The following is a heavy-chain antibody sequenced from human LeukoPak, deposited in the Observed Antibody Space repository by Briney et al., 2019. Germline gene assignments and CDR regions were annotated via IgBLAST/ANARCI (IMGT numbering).Heavy chain of an antibody. CDR3: AKGTTVTYYFDY. Sequence: PGGSLRLSCAASGFTFSSYEMNWVRQAPGKGLEWISKISRSGSDIDYADSVKGRFTFTRDNAKNSLCLQMNSLRAEDTAVYYCAKGTTVTYYFDYWGQGTLVTVSS. J-gene: IGHJ4*02. CDR2: ISRSGSDI. D-gene: IGHD4-17*01. V-gene: IGHV3-48*03. CDR1: GFTFSSYE.